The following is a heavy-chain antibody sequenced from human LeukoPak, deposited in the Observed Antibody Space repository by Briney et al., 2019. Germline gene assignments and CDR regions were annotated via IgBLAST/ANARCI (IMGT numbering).Heavy chain of an antibody. CDR3: ARDVGSSWTGYFDY. Sequence: SETLSLTCTVSGGSISGYYWSWIRQPAGKGLEWIGRIYTSGSTNYNPSLKSRVTMSVDTSKNQFSLKLSSVTAADTAVYYCARDVGSSWTGYFDYWGQGTLVTVSS. D-gene: IGHD6-13*01. CDR1: GGSISGYY. V-gene: IGHV4-4*07. CDR2: IYTSGST. J-gene: IGHJ4*02.